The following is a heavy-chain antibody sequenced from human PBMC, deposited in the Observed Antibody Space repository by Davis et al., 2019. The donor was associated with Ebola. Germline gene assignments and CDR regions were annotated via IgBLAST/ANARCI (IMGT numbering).Heavy chain of an antibody. Sequence: GESLKISCAASGFSFSSYWMSWVRQAPGKGLVWVSRINSDGSSTSYADSVKGRFTISRDNAKNTLYLQMNSLRAEDTAVYYCARDRPRDIVVPKKNYGMDVWGQGTTVTVSS. CDR2: INSDGSST. J-gene: IGHJ6*02. V-gene: IGHV3-74*01. CDR1: GFSFSSYW. CDR3: ARDRPRDIVVPKKNYGMDV. D-gene: IGHD2-2*01.